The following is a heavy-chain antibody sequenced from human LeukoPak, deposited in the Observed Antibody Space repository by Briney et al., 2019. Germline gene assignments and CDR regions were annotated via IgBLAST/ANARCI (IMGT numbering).Heavy chain of an antibody. CDR1: GFTFSSYD. Sequence: GGSLRPSCAASGFTFSSYDMHWVRQATGKGLEWVSAIGTAGDTYYPGSVKGRFTISRENAKNSLYLQMNSLRAGDTAVYYCARAPDSSGVFDYWGRGTLVTVSS. CDR2: IGTAGDT. CDR3: ARAPDSSGVFDY. V-gene: IGHV3-13*01. J-gene: IGHJ4*02. D-gene: IGHD2-15*01.